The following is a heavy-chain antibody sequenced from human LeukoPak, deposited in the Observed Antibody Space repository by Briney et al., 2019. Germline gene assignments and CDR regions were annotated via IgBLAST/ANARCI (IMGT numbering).Heavy chain of an antibody. J-gene: IGHJ6*02. CDR2: IYYSGST. Sequence: SETLSLTCTVSGGSISSYYWSWIRQPPGKGPEWIGYIYYSGSTNYNPSLKSRVTISVDTSKNQFSLKLSSVTAADTAVYYCARLKVPAAPGYYYYGMDVWGQGTTVTVSS. D-gene: IGHD2-2*01. CDR3: ARLKVPAAPGYYYYGMDV. CDR1: GGSISSYY. V-gene: IGHV4-59*01.